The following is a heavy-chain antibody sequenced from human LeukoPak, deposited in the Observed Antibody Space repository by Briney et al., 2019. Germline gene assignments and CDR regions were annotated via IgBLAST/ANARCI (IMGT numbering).Heavy chain of an antibody. D-gene: IGHD4-17*01. CDR1: GFTFGSYW. J-gene: IGHJ6*03. V-gene: IGHV3-7*01. CDR2: IKQDGSEK. Sequence: PGGSLRLSCAASGFTFGSYWMSWVRQAPGKGLEWVANIKQDGSEKYYVDSVKGRFTISRDNAKNSLYLQMNSLRAEDTAVYYCAGTTVTTNYYYYYYMDVWGKGTTVTVSS. CDR3: AGTTVTTNYYYYYYMDV.